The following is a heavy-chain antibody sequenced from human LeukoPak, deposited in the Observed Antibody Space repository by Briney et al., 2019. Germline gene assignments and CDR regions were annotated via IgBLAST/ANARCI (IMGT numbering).Heavy chain of an antibody. CDR3: AKDSSGRFFFDY. J-gene: IGHJ4*02. V-gene: IGHV3-23*01. CDR1: GFTFSSYA. D-gene: IGHD6-19*01. CDR2: ISGSGGST. Sequence: GGSLRLSCAASGFTFSSYAMSWVRQAPGKGLEWVSAISGSGGSTYYADSVKGRFTISRDNSKNTLYLQMNSLRAGDTAVYYCAKDSSGRFFFDYWGQGTLVTVSS.